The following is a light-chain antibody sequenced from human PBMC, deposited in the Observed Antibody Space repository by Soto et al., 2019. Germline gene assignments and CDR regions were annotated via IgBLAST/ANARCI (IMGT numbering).Light chain of an antibody. CDR3: SPYTSSSTVV. CDR2: NVR. CDR1: SSDVGGYDY. Sequence: QSALTQPASVSGSPGQSITISCTGTSSDVGGYDYVSWYQQHPGKAPKLMIYNVRNRPSGVSNRFSGSKAGNTASLTISGLQAEDEAAYYCSPYTSSSTVVFGGGTKLTVL. V-gene: IGLV2-14*01. J-gene: IGLJ2*01.